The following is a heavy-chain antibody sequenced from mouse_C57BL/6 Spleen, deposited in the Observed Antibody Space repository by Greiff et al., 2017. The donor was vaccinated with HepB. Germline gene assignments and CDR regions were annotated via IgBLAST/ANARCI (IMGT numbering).Heavy chain of an antibody. J-gene: IGHJ4*01. CDR2: IYPRSGNT. CDR3: ARTLYNYYGSSYDYYAMDY. Sequence: QVQLQQSGAELARPGASVKLSCKASGYTFTSYGISWVKQRTGQGLEWIGEIYPRSGNTYYTEKFKGKATLTADKSSSTAYMELRSLTSEDSAVYCCARTLYNYYGSSYDYYAMDYWGQGTSVTVSS. CDR1: GYTFTSYG. D-gene: IGHD1-1*01. V-gene: IGHV1-81*01.